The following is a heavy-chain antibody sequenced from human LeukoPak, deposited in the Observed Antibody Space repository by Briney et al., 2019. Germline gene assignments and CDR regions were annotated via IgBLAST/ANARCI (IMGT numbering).Heavy chain of an antibody. D-gene: IGHD3-22*01. J-gene: IGHJ4*02. CDR1: GYTFTSYD. Sequence: ASVKVSCKASGYTFTSYDINWVRQATGQGLEWMGWMNTNSGNTGYAQKFQARVTMTRNTSITTAYMELSSLRSEDTAVYYCARYHSSGYYPHPFDHWGQGPLVTVSS. V-gene: IGHV1-8*01. CDR2: MNTNSGNT. CDR3: ARYHSSGYYPHPFDH.